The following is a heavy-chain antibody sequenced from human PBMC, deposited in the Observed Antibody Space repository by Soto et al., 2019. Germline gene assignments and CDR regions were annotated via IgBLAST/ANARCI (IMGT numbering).Heavy chain of an antibody. J-gene: IGHJ4*02. CDR1: GYTFTSYA. CDR2: INAGNGNT. D-gene: IGHD5-12*01. V-gene: IGHV1-3*01. CDR3: ARDQGWMATIYYFDY. Sequence: ASVKVSCKASGYTFTSYAMHWVRQAPGQRLEWMGWINAGNGNTKYSQKFQGRVTITRDTSASTAYMELSSLRSEDTAVYYCARDQGWMATIYYFDYWGQGTLVTVSS.